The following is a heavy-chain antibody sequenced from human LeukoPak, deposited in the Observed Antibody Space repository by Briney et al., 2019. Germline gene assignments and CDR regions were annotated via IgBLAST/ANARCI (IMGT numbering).Heavy chain of an antibody. J-gene: IGHJ4*02. Sequence: PGGSLRLSCAASGFTFSSYEMNWVRQAPGKGLEWVSYIGSNGTTLYYADSVKGRFTISRDNAKNSLYLQMNSLRAEDTAVYYCARDRRFCSGGDCYLDYWGRGTLVTVSS. CDR3: ARDRRFCSGGDCYLDY. D-gene: IGHD2-15*01. V-gene: IGHV3-48*03. CDR2: IGSNGTTL. CDR1: GFTFSSYE.